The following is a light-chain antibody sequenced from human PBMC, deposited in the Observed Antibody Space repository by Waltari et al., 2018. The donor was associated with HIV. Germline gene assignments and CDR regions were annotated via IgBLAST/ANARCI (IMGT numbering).Light chain of an antibody. CDR1: QSVSTY. V-gene: IGKV3-11*01. J-gene: IGKJ1*01. CDR2: DAS. Sequence: EIELTQSPATLSLSPGERATLSCRASQSVSTYLAWYQQKPGQAPRLLIYDASNRATGIPARFSGSGSGTDFTLTISSLEPEDFAVYYCQLRSNWPPTLTFGQGTKVEIK. CDR3: QLRSNWPPTLT.